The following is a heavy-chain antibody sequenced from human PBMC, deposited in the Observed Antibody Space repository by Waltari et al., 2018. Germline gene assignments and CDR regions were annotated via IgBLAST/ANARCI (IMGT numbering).Heavy chain of an antibody. CDR2: ISGSGGNK. CDR1: GFTFSSYA. CDR3: TKRAESNGWTGWIFDY. V-gene: IGHV3-23*04. J-gene: IGHJ4*02. D-gene: IGHD6-19*01. Sequence: EVQLVESGGGLVQPGGSLRLSCAASGFTFSSYAMSWVRQAPGKGLGWVSAISGSGGNKYYADSVKGRFTISRDNSKNTLYLQMNSLRAEDTAVYYCTKRAESNGWTGWIFDYWGQGTLVTVSS.